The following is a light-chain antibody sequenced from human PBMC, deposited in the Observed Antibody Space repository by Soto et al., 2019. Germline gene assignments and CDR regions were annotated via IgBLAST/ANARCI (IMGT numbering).Light chain of an antibody. V-gene: IGKV1-39*01. CDR3: QQSYSTPPIS. J-gene: IGKJ5*01. Sequence: DLQMTQSPSSLSASVGDRVTITCRASQSISSYLNWYQQKPGKAPKLLIYAASSLQSGVPSRFSGSGSGTDFTLTISSLQPEDSATYYCQQSYSTPPISFGQGTRLEIK. CDR2: AAS. CDR1: QSISSY.